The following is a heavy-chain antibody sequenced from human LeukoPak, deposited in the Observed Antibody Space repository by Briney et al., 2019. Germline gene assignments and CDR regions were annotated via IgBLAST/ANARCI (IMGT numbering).Heavy chain of an antibody. CDR3: ARALVRNQYGLDV. J-gene: IGHJ6*02. D-gene: IGHD1-14*01. Sequence: SQTLSLTCAISGDSVSGDSATWNWIRQSPSRGLEWLGRTYCRSKWYNDYAIFVKSRIAINPDTSKNQFSLQLNSVTPEDTAIYYCARALVRNQYGLDVWGQGTTVTVSS. CDR1: GDSVSGDSAT. CDR2: TYCRSKWYN. V-gene: IGHV6-1*01.